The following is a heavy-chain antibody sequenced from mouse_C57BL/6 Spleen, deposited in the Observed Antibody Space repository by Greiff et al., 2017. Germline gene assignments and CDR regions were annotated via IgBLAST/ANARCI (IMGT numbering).Heavy chain of an antibody. CDR2: IDPSDSET. CDR1: GYTFTSYW. J-gene: IGHJ3*01. V-gene: IGHV1-52*01. CDR3: ARVGYYGSSSAWFAY. Sequence: QVQLQQPGAELVRPGSSVKLSCKASGYTFTSYWMHWVKQRPIQGLEWIGNIDPSDSETHYNQKFKDKATLTVDKSSSTAYMQLSSLTSEDSAVXYCARVGYYGSSSAWFAYWGQGTLVTVSA. D-gene: IGHD1-1*01.